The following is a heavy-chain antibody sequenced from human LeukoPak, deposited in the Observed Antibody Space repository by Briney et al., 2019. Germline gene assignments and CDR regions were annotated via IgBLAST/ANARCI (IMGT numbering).Heavy chain of an antibody. CDR1: GFTFDDYA. D-gene: IGHD2-15*01. CDR2: IRYDGNKK. V-gene: IGHV3-30*02. CDR3: AKDGDYCSGGSCYSTPYFDY. Sequence: PGGSLRLSCVASGFTFDDYAMHWVRQAPGKGLEWVAIIRYDGNKKYYADSVKGRFTISRDNSKNTLDLQMNSLRAEDTAVYYCAKDGDYCSGGSCYSTPYFDYWGQGTLVTVSS. J-gene: IGHJ4*02.